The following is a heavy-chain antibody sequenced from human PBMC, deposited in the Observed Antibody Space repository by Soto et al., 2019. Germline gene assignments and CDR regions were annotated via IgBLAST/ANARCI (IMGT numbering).Heavy chain of an antibody. CDR2: INHSGST. CDR1: GGSFSGYY. CDR3: ANSHRLLLDY. J-gene: IGHJ4*02. V-gene: IGHV4-34*01. Sequence: SETLSLTCAVYGGSFSGYYWSWIRQPPGKGLEWIGEINHSGSTNYNPSLKSRVTISVDTSKNQFSLKLSSVTAADTAVYYCANSHRLLLDYWGQGTLVTVSS. D-gene: IGHD3-22*01.